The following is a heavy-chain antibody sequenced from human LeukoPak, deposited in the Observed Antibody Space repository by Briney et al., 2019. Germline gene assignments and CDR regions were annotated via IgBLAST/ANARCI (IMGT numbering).Heavy chain of an antibody. CDR1: GFTFSSYG. CDR2: IRYDGSNK. CDR3: ARAVHYSGTSDQYTGGWYYFDF. D-gene: IGHD3-10*01. J-gene: IGHJ4*02. V-gene: IGHV3-30*02. Sequence: GGSLRLSCAASGFTFSSYGMHWVRQAPGKGLEWVAFIRYDGSNKYYADSVKGRFTISRDNSKNTLYLQMNSLRAEDTAVYYCARAVHYSGTSDQYTGGWYYFDFWGQGTLVTVSS.